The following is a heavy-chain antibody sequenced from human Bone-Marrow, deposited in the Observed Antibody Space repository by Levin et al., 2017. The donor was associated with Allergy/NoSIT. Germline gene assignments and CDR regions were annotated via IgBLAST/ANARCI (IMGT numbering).Heavy chain of an antibody. CDR1: GLSVSDNY. D-gene: IGHD1-1*01. J-gene: IGHJ4*02. V-gene: IGHV3-53*01. CDR3: TASHWTGPLDY. Sequence: GGSLRLSCAASGLSVSDNYMSWVRQAPGKGLEWVSIIHSDRSTYYADSVKGRFTISRDNTKNTLYLQMSSLRAEDTPAYSCTASHWTGPLDYWGQGSLVTVSS. CDR2: IHSDRST.